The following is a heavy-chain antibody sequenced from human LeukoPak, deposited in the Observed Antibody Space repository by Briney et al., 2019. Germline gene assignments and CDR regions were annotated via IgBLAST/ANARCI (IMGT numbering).Heavy chain of an antibody. J-gene: IGHJ4*02. CDR1: GFTFSSYS. CDR3: ARDRHRYHYDGSGYPPY. V-gene: IGHV3-21*01. CDR2: ISNSRNYI. D-gene: IGHD3-22*01. Sequence: PGGSLRLSCAASGFTFSSYSMSWVRQAPGKGLEWVSSISNSRNYIYYADSVKGRFTISRDNAKNSLYLQMNSLRAEDTAVYYCARDRHRYHYDGSGYPPYWGQGTLVTVSS.